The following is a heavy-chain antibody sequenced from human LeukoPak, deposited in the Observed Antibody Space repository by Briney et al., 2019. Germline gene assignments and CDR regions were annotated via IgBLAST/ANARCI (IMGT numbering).Heavy chain of an antibody. Sequence: ASVKVSCKASGYTFTSYYMHWVRQAPGQGLEWMGIINPSGGSTSYAQKFQGRVTMTRDMSTSTVYMELSSLRSEDTAVYYCAKDRGYYDSSGYYHFDYWGQGTLVTVSS. D-gene: IGHD3-22*01. J-gene: IGHJ4*02. CDR3: AKDRGYYDSSGYYHFDY. CDR1: GYTFTSYY. V-gene: IGHV1-46*01. CDR2: INPSGGST.